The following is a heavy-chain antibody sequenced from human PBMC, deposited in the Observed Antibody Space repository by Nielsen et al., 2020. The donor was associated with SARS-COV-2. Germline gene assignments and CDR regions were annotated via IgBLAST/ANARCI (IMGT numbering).Heavy chain of an antibody. D-gene: IGHD1-1*01. CDR2: ILYDGINE. V-gene: IGHV3-33*01. CDR3: ARDNTISGGFYYYYLDV. Sequence: GGSLRLSCSASGFTFSRHGMHWVRQAPGKGLEWVAVILYDGINEYYADSVKGRFTISRDNSKNTLYLQMNSLRAEDTALYYCARDNTISGGFYYYYLDVWGEGTTVTVSS. J-gene: IGHJ6*03. CDR1: GFTFSRHG.